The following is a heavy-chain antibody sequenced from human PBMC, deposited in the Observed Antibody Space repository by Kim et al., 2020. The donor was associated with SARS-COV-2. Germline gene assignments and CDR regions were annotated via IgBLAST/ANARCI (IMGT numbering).Heavy chain of an antibody. CDR2: IWPADSTT. CDR1: GYPFTNYL. V-gene: IGHV5-51*01. D-gene: IGHD3-10*01. Sequence: GASLKISCTGSGYPFTNYLIAWVRQMPGRGLEWMGVIWPADSTTSYSPSFQGLISISADKSINTAYLQWNSLRDTDTAQYFCARRQAVRGQCYYCHYWARKPGLRLL. CDR3: ARRQAVRGQCYYCHY. J-gene: IGHJ4*01.